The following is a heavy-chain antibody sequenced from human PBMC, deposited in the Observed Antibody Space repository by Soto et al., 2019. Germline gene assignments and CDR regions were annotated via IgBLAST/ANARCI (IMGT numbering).Heavy chain of an antibody. CDR2: INAGKGNT. Sequence: ASVKVSCKASGYTFTEYIIHWVRQAPGQRLEWMGWINAGKGNTKYSQKFQGRVTITRDTSASKAYMELRSLRSEDTAVYYCARDRVCIKVATESYSFRIWVTGTRVNLSS. CDR3: ARDRVCIKVATESYSFRI. J-gene: IGHJ6*03. D-gene: IGHD1-26*01. CDR1: GYTFTEYI. V-gene: IGHV1-3*01.